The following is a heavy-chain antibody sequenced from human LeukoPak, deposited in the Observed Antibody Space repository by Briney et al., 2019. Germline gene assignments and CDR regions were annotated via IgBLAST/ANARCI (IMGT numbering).Heavy chain of an antibody. CDR2: ISSSGDDT. CDR3: AKGQTWASVYFDS. J-gene: IGHJ4*02. V-gene: IGHV3-23*01. Sequence: TGGSLRLSCAASGFTFSIYSMNWVRQAPGKGLEYISAISSSGDDTLYADSVKGRFTISRDNFKNTLYLQMNSLRAEDTAVYYCAKGQTWASVYFDSWGQGTLVTVSS. CDR1: GFTFSIYS. D-gene: IGHD7-27*01.